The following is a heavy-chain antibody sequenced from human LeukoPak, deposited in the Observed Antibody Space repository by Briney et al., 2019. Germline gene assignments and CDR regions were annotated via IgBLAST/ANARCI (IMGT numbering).Heavy chain of an antibody. CDR1: GYTFTGYY. CDR3: ARGLDRQQLVVPGY. D-gene: IGHD6-13*01. V-gene: IGHV1-2*04. Sequence: ASVKVSCKASGYTFTGYYMHWVRQAPGQGLEWMGWINPNSGGTNYAQKLQGWVTMTRDTSISTAYMELSRLRSDDTAVYYCARGLDRQQLVVPGYWGQGTLVTVSS. J-gene: IGHJ4*02. CDR2: INPNSGGT.